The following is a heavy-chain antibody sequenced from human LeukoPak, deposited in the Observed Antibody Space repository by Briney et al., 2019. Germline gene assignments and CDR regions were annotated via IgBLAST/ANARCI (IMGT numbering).Heavy chain of an antibody. V-gene: IGHV3-23*01. CDR3: VQDWAWGAFGY. Sequence: SGGSLRLSCAVSGFIFSSYEMNWVRQAPGKGLEWVSGITPDAGRTYYADSVKGRFTIYRDNSKNTVYLQMNSLGAEDTAVYYCVQDWAWGAFGYWGQGTLVTVS. D-gene: IGHD7-27*01. J-gene: IGHJ4*02. CDR2: ITPDAGRT. CDR1: GFIFSSYE.